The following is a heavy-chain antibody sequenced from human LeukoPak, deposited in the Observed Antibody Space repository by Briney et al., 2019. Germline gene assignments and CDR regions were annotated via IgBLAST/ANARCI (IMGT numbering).Heavy chain of an antibody. CDR1: GYSITSGYY. Sequence: TSETLSLTCTVCGYSITSGYYWAWIRQPPGKGLEWIGNIYHSGRAFYKSSLKSRVTMSVETSKNQFSLNLTSVTAADTAVYFCARVSAHGICDSWGRGTLVTVSS. J-gene: IGHJ4*02. V-gene: IGHV4-38-2*02. CDR3: ARVSAHGICDS. D-gene: IGHD3-3*01. CDR2: IYHSGRA.